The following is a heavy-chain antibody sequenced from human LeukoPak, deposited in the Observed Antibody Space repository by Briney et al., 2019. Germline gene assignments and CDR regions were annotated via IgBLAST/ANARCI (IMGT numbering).Heavy chain of an antibody. Sequence: GGSLRLSCAASGFTFSSYSMNWVRQAPGKGLEWVSSISSSSSYIYYADSVKGRFTISRDNANNSLYLQMDSLRAEDTAVYYCAKDVRSDYFDYWGQGTLVTVSS. CDR3: AKDVRSDYFDY. J-gene: IGHJ4*02. V-gene: IGHV3-21*01. CDR2: ISSSSSYI. CDR1: GFTFSSYS.